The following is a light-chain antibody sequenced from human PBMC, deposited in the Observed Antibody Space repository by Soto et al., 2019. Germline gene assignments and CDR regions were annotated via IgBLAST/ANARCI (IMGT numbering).Light chain of an antibody. V-gene: IGKV3-15*01. CDR3: QQYKDWRT. CDR1: QTIDNK. CDR2: GAS. J-gene: IGKJ1*01. Sequence: IVMTQSPATLSVSPGERATLSCRASQTIDNKLAWYQQRPGQAPRLLIYGASIKATGIPARFSGSGSGTEFTLTISGLQSEDFGVYYCQQYKDWRTFGQGTKVDSK.